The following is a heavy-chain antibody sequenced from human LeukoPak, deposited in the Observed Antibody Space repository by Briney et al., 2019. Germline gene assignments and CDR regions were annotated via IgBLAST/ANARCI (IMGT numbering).Heavy chain of an antibody. Sequence: GESLKISCKASGYTFTSYWIGWVRQVTGKGLEWMGVIYPGVSDTRYSPSLQGQVAISADKSISTAYLQWSSLKASDTAMYYCARQEDSSSWWVDYWGQGTLVTVSS. D-gene: IGHD6-13*01. CDR1: GYTFTSYW. CDR3: ARQEDSSSWWVDY. V-gene: IGHV5-51*01. J-gene: IGHJ4*02. CDR2: IYPGVSDT.